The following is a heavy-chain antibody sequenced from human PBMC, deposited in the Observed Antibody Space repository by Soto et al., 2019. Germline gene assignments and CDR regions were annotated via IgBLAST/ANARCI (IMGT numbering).Heavy chain of an antibody. V-gene: IGHV3-21*01. CDR1: GFYFNNYG. CDR3: AREDSIIIPAVSDF. J-gene: IGHJ4*02. D-gene: IGHD2-2*01. CDR2: VSKSDYT. Sequence: LRLSCAVSGFYFNNYGINWVRQAPGKGLEWVSSVSKSDYTYYSDSVKGRFTISRDNAKNSVSLQMNSLRAEDTAVYYCAREDSIIIPAVSDFWGQGTLVTVSS.